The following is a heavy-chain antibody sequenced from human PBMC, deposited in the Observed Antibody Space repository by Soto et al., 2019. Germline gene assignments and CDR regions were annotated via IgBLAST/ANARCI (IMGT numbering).Heavy chain of an antibody. CDR3: ARGGRYFDWLPIGDDAFDI. CDR2: IYYSGST. Sequence: SETLSLTCTVSGGSISSYYWSWIRQPPGKGLEWIGYIYYSGSTNYNPSLKSRITISVDTSKNQFSLKLSSVTAADTAVYYCARGGRYFDWLPIGDDAFDIWGQGTMVT. CDR1: GGSISSYY. D-gene: IGHD3-9*01. J-gene: IGHJ3*02. V-gene: IGHV4-59*01.